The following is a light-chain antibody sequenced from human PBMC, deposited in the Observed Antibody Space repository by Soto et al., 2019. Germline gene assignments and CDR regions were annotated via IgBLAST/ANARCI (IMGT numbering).Light chain of an antibody. V-gene: IGKV3-11*01. CDR2: DAS. J-gene: IGKJ4*01. CDR3: QQRSNWPSLT. Sequence: EIVLIQSPSTLSLSPLERSTLSGRASQSVGSYLAWYQHKPGQAPRLLISDASNRATGIPARFSGSGSETDFTLTISSLEPEDSAVYYCQQRSNWPSLTFGGGTKVDIK. CDR1: QSVGSY.